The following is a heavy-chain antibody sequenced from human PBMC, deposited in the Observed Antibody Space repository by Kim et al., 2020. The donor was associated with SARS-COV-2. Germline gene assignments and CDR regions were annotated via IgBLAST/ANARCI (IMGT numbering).Heavy chain of an antibody. Sequence: PVKGRFTISRDDSKNTLYLQMNSLKTEDTAVYYCTTDRGSSWYGRTAFDIWGQGTMVTVSS. D-gene: IGHD6-13*01. V-gene: IGHV3-15*01. CDR3: TTDRGSSWYGRTAFDI. J-gene: IGHJ3*02.